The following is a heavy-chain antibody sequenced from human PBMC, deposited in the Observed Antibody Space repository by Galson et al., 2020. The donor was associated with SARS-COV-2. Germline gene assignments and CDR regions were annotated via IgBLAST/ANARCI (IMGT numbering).Heavy chain of an antibody. D-gene: IGHD5-18*01. J-gene: IGHJ4*02. Sequence: QLGESLKISCAASGFTFSNYWMSWIRQAPGKGLEWVAQLKQDGSERYYVDSVKGRFTTSRGNAKNSLYLQMSSLRVEDTAVYYCASWSSGDTGDNYWGQGTLVTVSS. CDR1: GFTFSNYW. V-gene: IGHV3-7*01. CDR2: LKQDGSER. CDR3: ASWSSGDTGDNY.